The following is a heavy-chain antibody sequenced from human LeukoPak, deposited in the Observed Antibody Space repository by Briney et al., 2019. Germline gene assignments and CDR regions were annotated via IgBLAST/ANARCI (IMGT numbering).Heavy chain of an antibody. V-gene: IGHV3-74*01. CDR3: ARALGYSYGYGIY. J-gene: IGHJ4*02. CDR1: GFTFSNYW. Sequence: GGSLRLSCATSGFTFSNYWMHWVRQAPGKGLQWVSRINSDESTINYADSVKGRLTVSRDNAKNTMYLQMNSLRAEDSAVYYCARALGYSYGYGIYWGQGTLVTVSS. CDR2: INSDESTI. D-gene: IGHD5-18*01.